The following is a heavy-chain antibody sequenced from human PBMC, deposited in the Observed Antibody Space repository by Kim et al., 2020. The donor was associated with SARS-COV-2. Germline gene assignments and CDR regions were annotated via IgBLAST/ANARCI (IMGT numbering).Heavy chain of an antibody. V-gene: IGHV3-7*01. Sequence: DGSEKTYVDSVKGRFTTARDNAKNSLYLQMESLRAEDTAVYYCARAASVADWGQGTTVTVSS. D-gene: IGHD6-19*01. CDR2: DGSEK. CDR3: ARAASVAD. J-gene: IGHJ6*02.